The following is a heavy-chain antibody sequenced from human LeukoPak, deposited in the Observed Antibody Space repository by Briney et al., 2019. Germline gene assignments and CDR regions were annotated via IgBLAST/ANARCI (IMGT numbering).Heavy chain of an antibody. CDR3: ARESLYDSSGYYYYAFDI. CDR2: IYSGGST. CDR1: GFTVSSNN. D-gene: IGHD3-22*01. V-gene: IGHV3-53*04. J-gene: IGHJ3*02. Sequence: GGSLRLSCAASGFTVSSNNMSWVRQAPGKGLEWVSVIYSGGSTYYADSVKGRFTISRHNSKNTLYLQMNSLRAEDTAVYYCARESLYDSSGYYYYAFDIWGQGTMVTVSS.